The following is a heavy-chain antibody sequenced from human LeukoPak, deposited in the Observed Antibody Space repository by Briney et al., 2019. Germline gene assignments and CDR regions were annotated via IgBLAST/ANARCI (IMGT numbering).Heavy chain of an antibody. V-gene: IGHV4-31*03. CDR2: IYYSGST. D-gene: IGHD2-8*01. Sequence: SQTLSLTCTVSGGSISSGGYYWSWIRQHPGKGLEWIGYIYYSGSTYYNPFLKSRVTISVDTSKNQFSLKLSSVTAADTAVYYCARGVLMVYAIGGEFDYWGQGTLVTVSS. J-gene: IGHJ4*02. CDR3: ARGVLMVYAIGGEFDY. CDR1: GGSISSGGYY.